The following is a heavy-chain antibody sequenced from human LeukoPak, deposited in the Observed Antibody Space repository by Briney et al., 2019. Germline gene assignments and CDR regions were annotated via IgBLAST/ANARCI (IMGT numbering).Heavy chain of an antibody. CDR2: INPNSGGT. CDR1: GYTFTGYY. V-gene: IGHV1-2*02. CDR3: ARDEYSSSYYYYGMDV. Sequence: ASVKVSCKASGYTFTGYYMHWVRQAPGQGLEWMGWINPNSGGTNYAQKFQGRVTMTRGTSISTAYMELSRLRSDDTAVYYCARDEYSSSYYYYGMDVWGQGTLVTVSS. J-gene: IGHJ6*02. D-gene: IGHD6-13*01.